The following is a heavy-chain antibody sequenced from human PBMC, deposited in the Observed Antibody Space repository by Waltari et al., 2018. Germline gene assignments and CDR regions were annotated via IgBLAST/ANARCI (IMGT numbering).Heavy chain of an antibody. V-gene: IGHV4-39*01. CDR1: GGSITSNCHY. CDR3: ATYIGASVGTAAFDV. J-gene: IGHJ3*01. Sequence: QLQLQESGPGLVKPSETLSLTCTVSGGSITSNCHYWGWIRQPPGQGLEWIGTISYTGATYTSPSRKSRVTISRDTTKNQLSLTVGSVSAADTALYYCATYIGASVGTAAFDVWGQGTMVTVSS. D-gene: IGHD5-12*01. CDR2: ISYTGAT.